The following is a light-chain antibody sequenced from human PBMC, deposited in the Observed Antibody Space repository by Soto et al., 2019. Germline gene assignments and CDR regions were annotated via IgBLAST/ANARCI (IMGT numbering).Light chain of an antibody. Sequence: EIGLTQSPGTLSLSPGEIATLSCRASQSVSSSYLAWDQQKPGQAPRLLIYGAASRATGIPDRFSGSGSGTDFTLTISRLEPEDFAVYYCQQYGSSPETFGQGTKLEIK. CDR2: GAA. CDR3: QQYGSSPET. J-gene: IGKJ2*01. CDR1: QSVSSSY. V-gene: IGKV3-20*01.